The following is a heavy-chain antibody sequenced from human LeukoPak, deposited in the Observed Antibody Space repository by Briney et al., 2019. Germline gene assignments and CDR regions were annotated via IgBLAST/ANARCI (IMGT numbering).Heavy chain of an antibody. Sequence: GGSLRLSCAASGFTFSSFGMHWVRQAPGKGLEWVSYISSSSSYTNYADSVKGRFTISRDNAKNSLYLQMNSLRAEDTAVYYCARGDYGGNSGLHFDYWGQGTLVTVSS. D-gene: IGHD4-23*01. CDR1: GFTFSSFG. V-gene: IGHV3-21*05. J-gene: IGHJ4*02. CDR3: ARGDYGGNSGLHFDY. CDR2: ISSSSSYT.